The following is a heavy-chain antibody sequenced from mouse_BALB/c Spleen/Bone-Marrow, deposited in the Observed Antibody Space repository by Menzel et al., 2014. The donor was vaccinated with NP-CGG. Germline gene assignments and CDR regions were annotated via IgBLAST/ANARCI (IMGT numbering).Heavy chain of an antibody. CDR3: ARSYGYERSWFAY. Sequence: MHWVKQSHGKSLEWIGGINPNNGGTSYNQKFKGKATLTVDKSSSTAYMELRSLTSEDSAVYYCARSYGYERSWFAYWGQGTLDTVSA. J-gene: IGHJ3*01. D-gene: IGHD2-2*01. V-gene: IGHV1-26*01. CDR2: INPNNGGT.